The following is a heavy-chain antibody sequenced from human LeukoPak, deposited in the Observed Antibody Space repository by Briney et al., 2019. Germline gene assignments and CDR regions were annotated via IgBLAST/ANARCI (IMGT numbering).Heavy chain of an antibody. CDR3: AYRSGRNGDSDY. V-gene: IGHV1-69*13. Sequence: SVKVSCKASGGTFSSYAISWVRQAPGQGLEWVGGIIPIFGTANYAQKFQGRVTITADESTSTAYMELSSLRSEDTAVYYCAYRSGRNGDSDYWRQGTLVTVSS. CDR2: IIPIFGTA. CDR1: GGTFSSYA. D-gene: IGHD4-17*01. J-gene: IGHJ4*02.